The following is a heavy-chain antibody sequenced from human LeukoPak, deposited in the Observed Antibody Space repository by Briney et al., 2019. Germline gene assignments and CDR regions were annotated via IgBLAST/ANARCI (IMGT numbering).Heavy chain of an antibody. CDR3: ARDNSVGDYAWWFDP. D-gene: IGHD1-26*01. J-gene: IGHJ5*02. Sequence: ASVKVSCKASGGTFSSYAISWVRQAPGQGPEWMGLINPSGGTTRYAQKFQGRVTMTRDLSTSTDYMELSSLRSDDTAVYFCARDNSVGDYAWWFDPWGQGTLVTVSS. CDR2: INPSGGTT. CDR1: GGTFSSYA. V-gene: IGHV1-46*01.